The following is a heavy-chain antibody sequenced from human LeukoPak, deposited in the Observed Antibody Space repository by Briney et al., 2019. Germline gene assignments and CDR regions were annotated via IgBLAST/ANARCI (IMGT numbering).Heavy chain of an antibody. Sequence: SETLSLTCTVSGGSISGYYWSWIRQPAGKGLEWIGRIDTSGSTNYNPSLKSRVTMSVDTSKNQFSLKLSSVTAADTAVYYCARGITMVRRVTTVNWFDPWGQGTLVTVSS. CDR3: ARGITMVRRVTTVNWFDP. CDR2: IDTSGST. D-gene: IGHD3-10*01. V-gene: IGHV4-4*07. CDR1: GGSISGYY. J-gene: IGHJ5*02.